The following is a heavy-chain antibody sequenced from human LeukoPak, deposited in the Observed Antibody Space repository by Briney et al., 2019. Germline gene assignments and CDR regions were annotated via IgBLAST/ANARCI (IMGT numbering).Heavy chain of an antibody. Sequence: ASVKVSCKVSGYTLTELSMHWVRQAPGKGLEWMGGFDPEDGETIYAQKFPGRVTMTEDTSTDTAYMELSSLRSEDTAVYYCATSPTNYYDSSGYPYYFDYWGQGTLVTVSS. CDR1: GYTLTELS. J-gene: IGHJ4*02. V-gene: IGHV1-24*01. D-gene: IGHD3-22*01. CDR2: FDPEDGET. CDR3: ATSPTNYYDSSGYPYYFDY.